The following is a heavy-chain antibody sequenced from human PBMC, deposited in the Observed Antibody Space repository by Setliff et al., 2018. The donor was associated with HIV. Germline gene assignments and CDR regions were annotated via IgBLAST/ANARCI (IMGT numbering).Heavy chain of an antibody. CDR1: GGSISSYY. V-gene: IGHV4-59*08. D-gene: IGHD3-22*01. Sequence: SETLSLTCTVSGGSISSYYWSWIRQPPGKGLEWIGYIYYSGSTYYNPSLKSRVTISVDTSENQFSLRLDSVTAADTAVYYCARYRYYYDSSGYGRWFDPWGQGTLVTVSS. J-gene: IGHJ5*02. CDR3: ARYRYYYDSSGYGRWFDP. CDR2: IYYSGST.